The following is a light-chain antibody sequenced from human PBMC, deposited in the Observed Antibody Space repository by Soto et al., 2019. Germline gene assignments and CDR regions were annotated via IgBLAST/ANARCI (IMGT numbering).Light chain of an antibody. Sequence: DIQMTQSPSTLSASVGDRVTISCRASQSISNCLAWYQQKPGKAPKLLIYDASSLEDGAPSRFSGSGSGTECSLTISSLRPDEFATYYCQQYNTSFYTFGQGTRLEIK. CDR2: DAS. V-gene: IGKV1-5*01. CDR1: QSISNC. CDR3: QQYNTSFYT. J-gene: IGKJ2*01.